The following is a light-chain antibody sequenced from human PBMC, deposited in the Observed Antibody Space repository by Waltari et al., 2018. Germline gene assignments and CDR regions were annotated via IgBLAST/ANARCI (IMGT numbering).Light chain of an antibody. CDR3: MQALQTPLSFT. J-gene: IGKJ3*01. CDR2: LGS. V-gene: IGKV2-28*01. Sequence: DIVMTQSPLSLPVTPGEPASISCRSSQSLLHSNGYNYLDWYLQKPVQSPQLLIYLGSNRASGVPDRFSGSGSGTDFTLKISRVEAEDVGVYYCMQALQTPLSFTFGPGTKVDIK. CDR1: QSLLHSNGYNY.